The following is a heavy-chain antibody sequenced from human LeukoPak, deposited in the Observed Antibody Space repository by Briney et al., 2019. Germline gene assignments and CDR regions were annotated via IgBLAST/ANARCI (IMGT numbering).Heavy chain of an antibody. D-gene: IGHD6-19*01. CDR2: IGYSDTGT. CDR1: GFTFSNYG. J-gene: IGHJ4*02. CDR3: SRVGSSGWPNYFDS. Sequence: GGSLRLSCAASGFTFSNYGMTWVRQAPGKGLEWVSHIGYSDTGTYYAGSVKGRFTISRENAKNSLYLQMNSLTAGDTAVYFCSRVGSSGWPNYFDSWGQGTLVTVSS. V-gene: IGHV3-13*01.